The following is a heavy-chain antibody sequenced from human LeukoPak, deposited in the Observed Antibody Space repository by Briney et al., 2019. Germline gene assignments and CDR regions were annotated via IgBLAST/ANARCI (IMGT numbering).Heavy chain of an antibody. CDR1: GYTFTSYY. V-gene: IGHV1-46*01. CDR3: ARSGSTRYYDFWGGYPNWFDP. CDR2: INPSGGST. D-gene: IGHD3-3*01. J-gene: IGHJ5*02. Sequence: ASVKVSCKASGYTFTSYYMHWVRQAPGQGLEWMGIINPSGGSTSYAQKFQGRVTMTRDMSTSTVYMELSSLRSEDTAVYYCARSGSTRYYDFWGGYPNWFDPWGQGTLVTVSS.